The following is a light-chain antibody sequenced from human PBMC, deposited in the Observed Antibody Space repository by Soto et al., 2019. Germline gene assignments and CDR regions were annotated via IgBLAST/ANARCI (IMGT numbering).Light chain of an antibody. CDR3: QQSSSTLYT. V-gene: IGKV1-39*01. Sequence: DIQMTQSPSSLSASVGDRVTITCRASQSIGNKLSWYQQKPGKAPKLLIHAASSLQSGVPSRFSGSGSGTDFTLTISSLRPEDFAVYYCQQSSSTLYTFGQGTKLEIK. CDR1: QSIGNK. CDR2: AAS. J-gene: IGKJ2*01.